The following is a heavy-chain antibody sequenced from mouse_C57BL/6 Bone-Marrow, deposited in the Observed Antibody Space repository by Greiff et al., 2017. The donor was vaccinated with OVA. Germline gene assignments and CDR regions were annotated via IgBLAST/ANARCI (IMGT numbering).Heavy chain of an antibody. Sequence: EVKLVESGEGLVKPGGSLKLSCAASGFTFSSYAMSWVRQTPEKRLEWDAYISSGGDYIYYADTVKGRFTISRDNARNTLYLQMSSLKSEDTAMYYCTREGITLLRYAMDYWGQGTSVTVSS. J-gene: IGHJ4*01. CDR3: TREGITLLRYAMDY. V-gene: IGHV5-9-1*02. CDR2: ISSGGDYI. CDR1: GFTFSSYA. D-gene: IGHD1-1*01.